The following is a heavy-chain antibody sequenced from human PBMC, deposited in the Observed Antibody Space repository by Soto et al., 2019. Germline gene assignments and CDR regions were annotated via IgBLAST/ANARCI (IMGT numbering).Heavy chain of an antibody. CDR1: GFTFSSYG. CDR2: IWYDGSNK. D-gene: IGHD2-15*01. J-gene: IGHJ4*02. V-gene: IGHV3-33*01. CDR3: ARAAPRYCSGGSCYSGRDY. Sequence: GGSLRLSCAASGFTFSSYGMHWVRQAPGKGLEWVAVIWYDGSNKYYADSVKGRFTISRDNSKNTLYLQMNSLRAEDTAVYYCARAAPRYCSGGSCYSGRDYWGQGTLVTVSS.